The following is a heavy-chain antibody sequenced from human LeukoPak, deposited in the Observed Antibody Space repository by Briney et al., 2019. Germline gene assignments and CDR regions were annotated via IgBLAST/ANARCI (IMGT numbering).Heavy chain of an antibody. CDR3: ARDWRGIADLGATYFQH. V-gene: IGHV3-30-3*01. J-gene: IGHJ1*01. CDR2: ISYDGSNK. Sequence: PGGSLRLSCAASGSTFSSYAMHWVRQAPGKGLEWVAVISYDGSNKYYADSVKGRFTISRDNSKNTLYLQMNSLRAEDTAVYYCARDWRGIADLGATYFQHWGQGTLVTVSS. D-gene: IGHD6-13*01. CDR1: GSTFSSYA.